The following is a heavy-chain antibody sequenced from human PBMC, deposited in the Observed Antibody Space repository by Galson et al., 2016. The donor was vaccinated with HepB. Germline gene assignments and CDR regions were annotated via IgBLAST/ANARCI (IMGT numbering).Heavy chain of an antibody. J-gene: IGHJ4*02. CDR1: GFTFGDYA. CDR3: TRATYDFWSGYSTPVGFFDY. Sequence: SLRLSCAGSGFTFGDYAMSWFRQAPGKGLEWVGLIRSKAYGETTEYAASVKGRFTLSSDDSKSIAYLHMYSLNTEDTAVYYCTRATYDFWSGYSTPVGFFDYWGQGALLTVSS. V-gene: IGHV3-49*03. D-gene: IGHD3-3*01. CDR2: IRSKAYGETT.